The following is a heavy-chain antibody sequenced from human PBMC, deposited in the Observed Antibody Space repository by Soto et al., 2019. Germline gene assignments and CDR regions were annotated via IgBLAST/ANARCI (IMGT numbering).Heavy chain of an antibody. J-gene: IGHJ4*02. CDR2: ISYDGSNK. Sequence: QVQLVESGRGVVQPGRSLRLSCAASGFTFSSYGMHWVRQAPGKGLEWVAVISYDGSNKYYADSVKGRFTISRDNSKNTLYLQMNSLRAEDTAVYYCGTDYYGSGSPPDYWGQGTLVTVSS. CDR3: GTDYYGSGSPPDY. V-gene: IGHV3-30*03. D-gene: IGHD3-10*01. CDR1: GFTFSSYG.